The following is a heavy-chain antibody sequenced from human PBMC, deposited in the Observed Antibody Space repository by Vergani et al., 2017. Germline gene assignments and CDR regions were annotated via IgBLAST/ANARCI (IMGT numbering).Heavy chain of an antibody. V-gene: IGHV3-64D*06. Sequence: EVQLVESGGGLVQPGGSLRLSCSASGFTFSSYAMHWVRQAPGKGLEYVSAISSNGGSTYYADSVKGRFTISRDNSKNTLYLQMSSLRAEDTAVYYCVKSRTPWGVGSNEEVDAFDFWGQGTMVTVSS. CDR1: GFTFSSYA. CDR2: ISSNGGST. J-gene: IGHJ3*01. CDR3: VKSRTPWGVGSNEEVDAFDF. D-gene: IGHD2-2*01.